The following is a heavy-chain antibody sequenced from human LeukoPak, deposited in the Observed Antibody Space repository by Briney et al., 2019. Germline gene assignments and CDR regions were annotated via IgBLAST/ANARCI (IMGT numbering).Heavy chain of an antibody. CDR2: IHTDGSST. D-gene: IGHD5-18*01. Sequence: GGSLRLSCAASGFTFSSYWMHWVRQAPGKGLVWVSRIHTDGSSTYYADSVKGRFTISRDNAKNTLYLQMNSLRAEDTAVYFCARAGYSSGSDYWGQGTLVTVSS. CDR1: GFTFSSYW. J-gene: IGHJ4*02. V-gene: IGHV3-74*01. CDR3: ARAGYSSGSDY.